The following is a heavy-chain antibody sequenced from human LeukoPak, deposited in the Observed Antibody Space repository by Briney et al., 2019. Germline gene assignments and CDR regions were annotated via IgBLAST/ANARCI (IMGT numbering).Heavy chain of an antibody. CDR1: GFTVSSNS. CDR2: IYSGGST. Sequence: PGGSLRLSCTVSGFTVSSNSMSWVRQAPGKGLEWVSVIYSGGSTYYADSVKGRFTISRDNSKNTLYLQMNSLRAEDTAVYYCARVQSNIAVAGYHYYYYMDVWGKGTTVTISS. V-gene: IGHV3-66*01. D-gene: IGHD6-19*01. J-gene: IGHJ6*03. CDR3: ARVQSNIAVAGYHYYYYMDV.